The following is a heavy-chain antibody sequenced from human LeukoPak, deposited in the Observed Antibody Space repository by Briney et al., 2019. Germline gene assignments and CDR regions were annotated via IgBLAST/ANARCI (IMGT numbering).Heavy chain of an antibody. D-gene: IGHD1-26*01. CDR3: VRDGVGATTYFGYFDH. CDR1: GFSFSDYG. CDR2: ISHDVSEK. V-gene: IGHV3-30*03. Sequence: GRSLRLSCVTSGFSFSDYGMHWVRQAPGKGLEWAAVISHDVSEKYYADPVKGRFTISRDNSKNTLYLQMNSLRVEDAAVYYCVRDGVGATTYFGYFDHWGQGNLVTVSS. J-gene: IGHJ4*02.